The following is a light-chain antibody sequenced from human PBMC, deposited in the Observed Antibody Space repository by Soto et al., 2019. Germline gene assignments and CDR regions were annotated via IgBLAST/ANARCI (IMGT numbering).Light chain of an antibody. Sequence: EIVLTQSPATLSLSPGEGATLSCRASQSVSSYLAWYQQKPSQAPRLLIYDASNRATGIPARFSGIWSGTDFTLIISSLEPEDFAVYYCQQRSNWPVTFGLGTKV. CDR2: DAS. V-gene: IGKV3-11*01. CDR1: QSVSSY. CDR3: QQRSNWPVT. J-gene: IGKJ1*01.